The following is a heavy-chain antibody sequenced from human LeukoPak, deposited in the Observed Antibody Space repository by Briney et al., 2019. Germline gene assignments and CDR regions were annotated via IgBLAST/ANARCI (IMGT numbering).Heavy chain of an antibody. Sequence: GASVKVSCKASGYTFPSYGITWVRQAPGQGLECMGGISPYSGNTDYAQKFQGRVTMTTDTSTTTAYMELRSLRSDDTAVYYCARASGVSAAGSPYYFDYWGQGTLVTVSS. CDR1: GYTFPSYG. J-gene: IGHJ4*02. CDR2: ISPYSGNT. CDR3: ARASGVSAAGSPYYFDY. D-gene: IGHD6-13*01. V-gene: IGHV1-18*01.